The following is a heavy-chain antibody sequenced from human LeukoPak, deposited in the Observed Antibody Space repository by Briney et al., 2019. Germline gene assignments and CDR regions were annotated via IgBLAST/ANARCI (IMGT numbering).Heavy chain of an antibody. J-gene: IGHJ4*02. CDR2: INSINAV. CDR3: ARVSARGYDY. Sequence: GGSLRLSCAASGSMFDTYIMTWVRQAPGKGLEWISYINSINAVYYTDSVEGRFSISRDNAKNSLYLQMNSLRVEDTAIYYCARVSARGYDYWGRGTLVTVSS. D-gene: IGHD5-18*01. V-gene: IGHV3-48*01. CDR1: GSMFDTYI.